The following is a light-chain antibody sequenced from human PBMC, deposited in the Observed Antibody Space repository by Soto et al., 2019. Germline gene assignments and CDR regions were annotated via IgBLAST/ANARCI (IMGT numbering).Light chain of an antibody. CDR3: QQSYITPPIT. J-gene: IGKJ5*01. CDR2: AAS. V-gene: IGKV1-39*01. CDR1: QSVSRY. Sequence: DVQMTQSPSSLSASVGDRVTITCRASQSVSRYLNWYQHKPGKAPKLLINAASNLRSGVPSRFSGSGSGTDFTLTIDGLQPEDFAVYYCQQSYITPPITFGQGTRLELK.